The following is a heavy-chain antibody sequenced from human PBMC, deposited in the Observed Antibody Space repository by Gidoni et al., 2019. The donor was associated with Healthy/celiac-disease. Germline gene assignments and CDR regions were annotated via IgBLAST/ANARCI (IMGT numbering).Heavy chain of an antibody. Sequence: EVQLLESGGGLVQPGGSLRLSCAASGFTFSSYAMSWVRQAPGKGLEWVSAISGSGCSTYYADSGKGRFTISRDNSKNTLYLQMNSLRAEDTAVYYCAKAGADGYNYGMDVWGQGTTVTVSS. CDR1: GFTFSSYA. CDR3: AKAGADGYNYGMDV. V-gene: IGHV3-23*01. D-gene: IGHD3-10*01. J-gene: IGHJ6*02. CDR2: ISGSGCST.